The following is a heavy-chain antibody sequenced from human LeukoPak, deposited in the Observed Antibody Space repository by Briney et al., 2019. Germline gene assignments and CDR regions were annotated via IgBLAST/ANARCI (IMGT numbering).Heavy chain of an antibody. J-gene: IGHJ4*02. V-gene: IGHV3-23*01. CDR1: GFTFSSYS. D-gene: IGHD3-22*01. Sequence: GGSLRLSCAASGFTFSSYSMMWVRQAPGKGLEWVSAISGSGGNTYYADSVKGRFTISRDNSKNTLYLQMNSLGAEDTAVYYCSKRSSTSSGYFDLWGRGTLVAVSS. CDR3: SKRSSTSSGYFDL. CDR2: ISGSGGNT.